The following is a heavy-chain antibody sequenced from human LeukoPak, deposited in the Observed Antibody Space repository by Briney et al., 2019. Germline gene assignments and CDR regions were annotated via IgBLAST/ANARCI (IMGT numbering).Heavy chain of an antibody. Sequence: GGSLRLSCAASGFTFSAYSMNWVRQAPGQGLEWVSAISDSGGSTYYADSVKGRFTISRDNSKNTLYLQMNSLRAEDTAVYYCAKGGLSRAGLDFWGQGTLVTVSS. V-gene: IGHV3-23*01. CDR3: AKGGLSRAGLDF. CDR2: ISDSGGST. J-gene: IGHJ4*02. CDR1: GFTFSAYS. D-gene: IGHD5/OR15-5a*01.